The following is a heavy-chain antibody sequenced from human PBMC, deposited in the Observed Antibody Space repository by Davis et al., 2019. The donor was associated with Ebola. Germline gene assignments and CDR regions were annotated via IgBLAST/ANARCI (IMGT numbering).Heavy chain of an antibody. CDR3: ARHFVGKLFGMDV. J-gene: IGHJ6*02. D-gene: IGHD3-3*02. V-gene: IGHV5-10-1*01. Sequence: GESLKISCEGSGYSFTSYWISWVRQMPGKGLEWVGRIDPSDSYTDYSPSFQGHVTISTDKSINTAYLQWNSLKAPDTAIYFCARHFVGKLFGMDVWGQGTMVIVSS. CDR2: IDPSDSYT. CDR1: GYSFTSYW.